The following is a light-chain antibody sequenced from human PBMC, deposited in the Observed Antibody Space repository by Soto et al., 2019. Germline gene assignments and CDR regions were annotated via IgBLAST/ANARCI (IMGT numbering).Light chain of an antibody. CDR1: QSIYTN. Sequence: EVVMTQSPATLSVSPGERATLSCRASQSIYTNLAWYQQKPGQAPRVLIYGTSTRATGIPARFSGSGSGTEFTLTISSLQSEDFAVYYCQQYDNWPRTFGQGTKVDI. V-gene: IGKV3-15*01. CDR3: QQYDNWPRT. CDR2: GTS. J-gene: IGKJ1*01.